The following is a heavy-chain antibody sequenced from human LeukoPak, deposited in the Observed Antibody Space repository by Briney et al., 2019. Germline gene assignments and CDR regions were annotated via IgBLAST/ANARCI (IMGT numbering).Heavy chain of an antibody. CDR3: TRDEGSGWGYYYGMDV. CDR2: IRSKAYGGTT. CDR1: GFTFGDYA. Sequence: GRSLRLSCTASGFTFGDYAMSWVRQAPGKGLEGVGFIRSKAYGGTTEYAASVKGRFTISRDDSKSIAYLQMNSLKTEDTAVYYCTRDEGSGWGYYYGMDVWGQGTTVTVSS. D-gene: IGHD6-19*01. J-gene: IGHJ6*02. V-gene: IGHV3-49*04.